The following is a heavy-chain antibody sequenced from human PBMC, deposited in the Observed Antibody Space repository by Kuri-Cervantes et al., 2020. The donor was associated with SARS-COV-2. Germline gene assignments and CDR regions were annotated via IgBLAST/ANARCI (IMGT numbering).Heavy chain of an antibody. V-gene: IGHV3-23*01. CDR3: AKSSTITIFGVVIIPEYFQH. Sequence: GGSLRLSCAASGFTFSSCAMSWVRQAPGKGLEWVSAISGSGGSTYYADSVKGRFTISRDNSKNTLYLQMNSLRAEDTAVYYCAKSSTITIFGVVIIPEYFQHWGQGTLVTVSS. CDR2: ISGSGGST. J-gene: IGHJ1*01. D-gene: IGHD3-3*01. CDR1: GFTFSSCA.